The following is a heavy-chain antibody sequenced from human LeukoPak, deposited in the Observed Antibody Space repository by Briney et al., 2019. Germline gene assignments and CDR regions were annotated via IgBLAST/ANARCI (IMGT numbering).Heavy chain of an antibody. CDR2: ISSNGNDK. J-gene: IGHJ4*02. Sequence: GWSLRLSCAASGVTFSNYGMHWVRQAPGKGLEWVALISSNGNDKLYGDSVKGRFTISRDDSKSTLYLQMNSLRVEDTAVYYCTTKVIRGNSGDDYDDWGQGTLVTVSS. D-gene: IGHD5-12*01. CDR3: TTKVIRGNSGDDYDD. CDR1: GVTFSNYG. V-gene: IGHV3-30*03.